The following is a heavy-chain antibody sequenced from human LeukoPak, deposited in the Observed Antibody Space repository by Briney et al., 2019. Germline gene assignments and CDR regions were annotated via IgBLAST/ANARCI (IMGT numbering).Heavy chain of an antibody. V-gene: IGHV3-72*01. CDR1: GFTFSDHY. J-gene: IGHJ4*02. Sequence: GGSLRLSCAASGFTFSDHYMDWVRQAPGKGLEWVGRTRNKANSYTTEYAASVKGRFTISRDNAKNSLYLQMNSLRAEDTAVYYCARIHNWGYYFDYWGQGTLVTVSS. D-gene: IGHD7-27*01. CDR3: ARIHNWGYYFDY. CDR2: TRNKANSYTT.